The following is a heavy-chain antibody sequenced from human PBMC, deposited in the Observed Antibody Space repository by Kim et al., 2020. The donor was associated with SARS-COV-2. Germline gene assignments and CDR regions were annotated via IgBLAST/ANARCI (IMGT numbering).Heavy chain of an antibody. CDR2: TSSDGGKK. V-gene: IGHV3-30-3*01. J-gene: IGHJ3*02. Sequence: GGSLRLSCAASGFTFSTYAMHWVRQTPGKGLEWVASTSSDGGKKYYADSVKGRFTISRDNSKNTLYLQMNSLRTEDTAVYYCARGELAGTRVAAFDIWG. D-gene: IGHD6-19*01. CDR1: GFTFSTYA. CDR3: ARGELAGTRVAAFDI.